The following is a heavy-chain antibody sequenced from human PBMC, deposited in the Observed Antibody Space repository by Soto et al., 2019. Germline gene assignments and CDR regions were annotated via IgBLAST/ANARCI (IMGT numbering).Heavy chain of an antibody. J-gene: IGHJ3*02. CDR2: IYSGGST. CDR3: ASSTSSSWYDDAFDI. Sequence: EVQLVESGGGLVQPGGSLRLSCAASGFTVSSNYMSWVRQAPGKGLEWVSVIYSGGSTYYAYSVKGRFTISRDNSKNTLYLQMNSLRAEDTAVYYCASSTSSSWYDDAFDIWGQGTMVTVSS. V-gene: IGHV3-66*01. D-gene: IGHD6-13*01. CDR1: GFTVSSNY.